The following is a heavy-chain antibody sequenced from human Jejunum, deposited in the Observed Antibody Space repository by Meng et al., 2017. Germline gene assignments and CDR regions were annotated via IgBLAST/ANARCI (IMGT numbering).Heavy chain of an antibody. CDR1: GFNFHGYA. CDR3: ARSGGFSSEYP. J-gene: IGHJ5*02. V-gene: IGHV3-30*01. Sequence: QGQLVGSGGGVVQPGRSLRLSCGASGFNFHGYAMHWVRQAPGKGLEWVAGVSFDGTETFYADSVKGRFTISRDNSKNTLFLQMNGLRPDDTAMYYCARSGGFSSEYPWGQGTLVTVSS. CDR2: VSFDGTET. D-gene: IGHD3-22*01.